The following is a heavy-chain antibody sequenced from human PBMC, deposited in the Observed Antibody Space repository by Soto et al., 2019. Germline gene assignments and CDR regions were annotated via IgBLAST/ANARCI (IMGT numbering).Heavy chain of an antibody. CDR3: AKRGDYDSSGPNWFDP. CDR2: MYHSGST. D-gene: IGHD3-22*01. J-gene: IGHJ5*02. CDR1: GGCISSRNW. V-gene: IGHV4-4*02. Sequence: SETVSLTCAVSGGCISSRNWWNWVRQPPGKGLEWIGEMYHSGSTNYNPSLKSRVTISVDKSKNQFSLKLSSVTAADTAVYYCAKRGDYDSSGPNWFDPWGQGTLVTVSS.